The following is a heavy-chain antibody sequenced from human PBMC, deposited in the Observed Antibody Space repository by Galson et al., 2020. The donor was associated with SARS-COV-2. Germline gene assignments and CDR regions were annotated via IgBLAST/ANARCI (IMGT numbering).Heavy chain of an antibody. D-gene: IGHD3-3*01. CDR3: AKDQKYYDFWSGYISPPVGYYYYGMDV. CDR2: ISYDGSNK. Sequence: GGSLRLSCAASGFTFSSYGMHWVRQAPGKGLEWVAVISYDGSNKYYADSVKGRFTISRDNSKNTLYLQMNSLRAEDTAVYYCAKDQKYYDFWSGYISPPVGYYYYGMDVWGQGTTVTVSS. V-gene: IGHV3-30*18. CDR1: GFTFSSYG. J-gene: IGHJ6*02.